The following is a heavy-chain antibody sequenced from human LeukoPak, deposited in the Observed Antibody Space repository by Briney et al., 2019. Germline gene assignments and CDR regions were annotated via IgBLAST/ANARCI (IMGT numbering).Heavy chain of an antibody. J-gene: IGHJ6*02. Sequence: GGSLRLSCAASGFPFSTYAMNWVRQAPGKGLEWVSVITGSGGFTQYADSVKGRFTISRDNSKNTVYLQMNSLRVEDTAVYYCARDHRNTMAVGGYDFHGMDVWGQGTTVTVSS. CDR2: ITGSGGFT. V-gene: IGHV3-23*01. CDR1: GFPFSTYA. CDR3: ARDHRNTMAVGGYDFHGMDV. D-gene: IGHD6-19*01.